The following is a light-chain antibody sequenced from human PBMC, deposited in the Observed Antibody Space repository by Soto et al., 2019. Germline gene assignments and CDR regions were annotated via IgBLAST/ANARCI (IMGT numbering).Light chain of an antibody. J-gene: IGKJ3*01. CDR1: QTVSFSY. CDR3: QQYGNSLFT. CDR2: GAS. V-gene: IGKV3-20*01. Sequence: EIVLTQSPGTLSLSPGDRATLSCRASQTVSFSYLAWYQQKPGQAPRLLIYGASSRATGIPDRFSGSESGTDFTLTISRLEPEDFAVYYCQQYGNSLFTFGPGTKVDIK.